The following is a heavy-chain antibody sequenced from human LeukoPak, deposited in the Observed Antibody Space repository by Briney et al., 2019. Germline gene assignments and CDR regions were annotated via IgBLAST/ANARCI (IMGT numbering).Heavy chain of an antibody. J-gene: IGHJ6*03. CDR2: TYSGGRT. CDR3: ARVLSGRGSLYDYYYYMDV. CDR1: GFTVSSNY. Sequence: GGSLRLSCAASGFTVSSNYMSWVRQAPGKGVEWVSVTYSGGRTYYADSVKGRFTISRDISKNTLYLQMNSLRAEDTAVYYCARVLSGRGSLYDYYYYMDVWGKGTTVTISS. V-gene: IGHV3-53*01. D-gene: IGHD3-10*01.